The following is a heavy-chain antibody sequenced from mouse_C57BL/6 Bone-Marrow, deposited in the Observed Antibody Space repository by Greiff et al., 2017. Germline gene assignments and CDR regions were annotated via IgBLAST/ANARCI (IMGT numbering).Heavy chain of an antibody. J-gene: IGHJ2*01. CDR2: ISYDGSN. D-gene: IGHD1-1*01. V-gene: IGHV3-6*01. Sequence: ESGPGLVKPSQSLSLTCSVTGYSITSGYYWNWIRQFPGNKLEWMGYISYDGSNNYNPSLKNRISITRDTSKNQFFLKLNSVTTEDTATYYCAREKGNLFGYFDYWGQGTTLTVSS. CDR3: AREKGNLFGYFDY. CDR1: GYSITSGYY.